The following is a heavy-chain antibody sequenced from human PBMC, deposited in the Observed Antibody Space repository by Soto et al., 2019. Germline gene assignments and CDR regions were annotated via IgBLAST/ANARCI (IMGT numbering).Heavy chain of an antibody. Sequence: SETLSLTCTVSGGSISSYYWSWIRQPPGKGLEWIGYIYYSGSTNYNSSLKSRVNISVDTSKNQFSPKLSSVTAAYTAVYYCARARGSSGYYYGIDYWGQRTLVTVSS. V-gene: IGHV4-59*01. D-gene: IGHD3-22*01. CDR2: IYYSGST. J-gene: IGHJ4*02. CDR3: ARARGSSGYYYGIDY. CDR1: GGSISSYY.